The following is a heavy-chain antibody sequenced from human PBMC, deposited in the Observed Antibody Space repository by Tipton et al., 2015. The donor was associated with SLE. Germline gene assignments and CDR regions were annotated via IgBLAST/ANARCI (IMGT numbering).Heavy chain of an antibody. Sequence: LRLSCTVSGGSISSYYWSWIRQPPGKGLEWIGYIYYSGSTNYNPSLKSRVTISVDTSKNQFSLKLSSVTAADTAVYYCARAGSCPYYYSCMVVWGQETTLIVSS. CDR3: ARAGSCPYYYSCMVV. D-gene: IGHD3-10*01. CDR1: GGSISSYY. V-gene: IGHV4-59*01. J-gene: IGHJ6*02. CDR2: IYYSGST.